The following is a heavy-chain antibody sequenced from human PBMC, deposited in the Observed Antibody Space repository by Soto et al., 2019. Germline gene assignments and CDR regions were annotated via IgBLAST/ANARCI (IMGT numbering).Heavy chain of an antibody. D-gene: IGHD3-3*02. V-gene: IGHV4-34*01. CDR2: INHSGST. J-gene: IGHJ4*02. CDR3: ARSLSPISSILAPAPFDY. Sequence: QVQLQQWGAGLLKPSETLSLTCAVYGGSFSGYYWSWIRQPPGKGLEWIGEINHSGSTNYNPSLKSRVTISVDTSKNQFSXKLSSVTAADXAXYYCARSLSPISSILAPAPFDYWGQGTLVTVSS. CDR1: GGSFSGYY.